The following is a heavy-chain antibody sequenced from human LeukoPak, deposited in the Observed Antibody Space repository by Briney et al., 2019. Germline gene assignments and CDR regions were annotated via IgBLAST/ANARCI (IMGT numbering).Heavy chain of an antibody. V-gene: IGHV3-7*01. J-gene: IGHJ4*02. CDR3: ARDGTSVYSSSWYCLD. CDR1: GFTFSSYW. Sequence: AGGSLRLSCAASGFTFSSYWMSWVRQAPGKGLEWVANIKQDGSEKYYVDSVKGRFTISRDNAKNSLYLQMNSLRAEDTAVYYCARDGTSVYSSSWYCLDWGQGTLVTVSS. CDR2: IKQDGSEK. D-gene: IGHD6-13*01.